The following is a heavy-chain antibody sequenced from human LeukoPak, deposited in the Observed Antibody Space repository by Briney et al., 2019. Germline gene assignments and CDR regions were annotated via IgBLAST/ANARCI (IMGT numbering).Heavy chain of an antibody. CDR1: VFTFSNYW. CDR3: ARGDPCSGVNCHPSGYYYYYYMDV. Sequence: GGSLRLSCAASVFTFSNYWMSWVRQAPGKGLEWVANIKEDGSEKYYVDSVKGRFTISRDNAKNSLFLQMNSLRAEDTAVYYCARGDPCSGVNCHPSGYYYYYYMDVWGKGTTVTVSS. D-gene: IGHD2-15*01. CDR2: IKEDGSEK. V-gene: IGHV3-7*04. J-gene: IGHJ6*03.